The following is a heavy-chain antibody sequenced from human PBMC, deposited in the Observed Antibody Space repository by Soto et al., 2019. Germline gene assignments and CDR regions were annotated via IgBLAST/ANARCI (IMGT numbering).Heavy chain of an antibody. Sequence: SETLSLTCTFSGGSISSGGYYWSWIRQHPGKGLEWIGYIYYNGSTYYNPSLKSRVSISVDTSKNQFSLKVSSVIAADTAVYYCAREAVTTIFNYYYYYGMDVWGQGTTVTVSS. CDR1: GGSISSGGYY. J-gene: IGHJ6*02. CDR2: IYYNGST. CDR3: AREAVTTIFNYYYYYGMDV. D-gene: IGHD3-3*01. V-gene: IGHV4-31*03.